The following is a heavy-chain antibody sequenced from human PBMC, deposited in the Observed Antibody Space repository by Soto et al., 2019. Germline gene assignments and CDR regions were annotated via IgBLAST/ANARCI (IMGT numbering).Heavy chain of an antibody. J-gene: IGHJ5*02. CDR2: IVGGGHAT. CDR3: AKGKSGGKIGWFGT. Sequence: EVQLLESGGGLVQPGGSLRLSCAASGFAFSDYAMAWVRQAPGKGLEWVSSIVGGGHATFYSDSVRGRFTVSRDNSKNTRYLQIDSLRAEDTAMYYCAKGKSGGKIGWFGTWGQGSLVTVSS. D-gene: IGHD1-26*01. CDR1: GFAFSDYA. V-gene: IGHV3-23*01.